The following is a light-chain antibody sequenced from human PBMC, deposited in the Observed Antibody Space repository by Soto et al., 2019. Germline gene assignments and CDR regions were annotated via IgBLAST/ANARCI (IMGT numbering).Light chain of an antibody. J-gene: IGLJ2*01. V-gene: IGLV2-23*02. CDR3: CSYAGSIIVSIVV. Sequence: QSVLTQPASVSGSPGQSITISCTGTSSDVGSYNLVSWYQQHPGKAPKLMIYEVSKRPSGVSNRFSGSKSGNTASPTISGLQAEDEADYYCCSYAGSIIVSIVVFGGGTQLTVL. CDR1: SSDVGSYNL. CDR2: EVS.